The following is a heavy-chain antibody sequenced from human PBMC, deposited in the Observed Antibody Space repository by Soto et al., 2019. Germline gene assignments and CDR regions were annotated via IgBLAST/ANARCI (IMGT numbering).Heavy chain of an antibody. CDR2: IYYNGST. J-gene: IGHJ6*02. V-gene: IGHV4-59*01. Sequence: SETLSLTCTVSGGSISSYYWSWIRQPPGKGLEWIGYIYYNGSTNYNPSLKSRVTVSVDTSKNQFSLKLNSVTAADTAVYYCARSPRGGYGMDVWGQGTTVTVSS. CDR3: ARSPRGGYGMDV. CDR1: GGSISSYY.